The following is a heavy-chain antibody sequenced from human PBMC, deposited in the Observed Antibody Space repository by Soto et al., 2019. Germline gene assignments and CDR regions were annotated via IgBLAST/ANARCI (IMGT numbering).Heavy chain of an antibody. CDR2: IFYTGRA. V-gene: IGHV4-59*12. CDR1: GGSLGSYY. Sequence: PSETLSLTCTVSGGSLGSYYWSWIRQPPGKGLEWIGDIFYTGRANYNPALKSRVTISVDKSKNQFSLTLSSVAAADTAVYYCASRIQLNFDYWGQGTLVTVS. CDR3: ASRIQLNFDY. D-gene: IGHD5-18*01. J-gene: IGHJ4*02.